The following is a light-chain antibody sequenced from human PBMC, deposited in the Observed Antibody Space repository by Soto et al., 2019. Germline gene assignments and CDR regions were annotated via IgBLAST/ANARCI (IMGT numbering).Light chain of an antibody. CDR2: DVT. CDR3: CSYAGSDTLYV. V-gene: IGLV2-11*01. CDR1: SSDIGGYDY. Sequence: QSALTQPRSVSGSPGQSVTISCAGTSSDIGGYDYVSWYQQHPGKAPKLVIYDVTKRPSGVPDRFSASRSGNTASLTISGLQAIDEADYYCCSYAGSDTLYVFGTGTKVTVL. J-gene: IGLJ1*01.